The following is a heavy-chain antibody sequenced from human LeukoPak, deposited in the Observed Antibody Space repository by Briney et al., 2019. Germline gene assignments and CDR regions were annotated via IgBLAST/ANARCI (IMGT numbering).Heavy chain of an antibody. CDR2: IYYSGST. Sequence: PSETLSLPWTVSGGSISTSYWGWIRQPPGKGLEWIGYIYYSGSTNYNPSLKSRVTISLDTSKNHFSLNQFSLRLTSVTAADTAVYYCARGGVNWFDPWGQGTLVTVSS. CDR3: ARGGVNWFDP. CDR1: GGSISTSY. J-gene: IGHJ5*02. D-gene: IGHD2-8*01. V-gene: IGHV4-59*08.